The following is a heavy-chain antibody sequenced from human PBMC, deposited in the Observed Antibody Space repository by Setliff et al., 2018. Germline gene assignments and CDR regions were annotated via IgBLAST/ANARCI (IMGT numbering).Heavy chain of an antibody. Sequence: GGSLRLSCEASGFTFSNYWMHWVRQGPGKPLVWVSRINGDGSSTTYADSVKGRFTISRDSSKNTLYLQMNSLTAEDTAMYYCARDRGGTNPWFDSWGQGTLVTVSS. J-gene: IGHJ5*01. D-gene: IGHD3-10*01. CDR1: GFTFSNYW. CDR3: ARDRGGTNPWFDS. CDR2: INGDGSST. V-gene: IGHV3-74*01.